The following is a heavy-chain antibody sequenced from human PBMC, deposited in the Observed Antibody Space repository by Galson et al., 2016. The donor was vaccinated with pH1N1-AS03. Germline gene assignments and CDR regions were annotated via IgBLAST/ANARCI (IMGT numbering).Heavy chain of an antibody. CDR3: ARDRYGGNFGMDV. CDR2: ITSSSSSI. V-gene: IGHV3-21*01. Sequence: SLRLSCAVTGLIVSSDYMSWVRQAPGKGLEWVSSITSSSSSIYYADSVKGRFTISRDNAKNSLYLQMNSLRAEDTAVYFCARDRYGGNFGMDVWGQGTTVTVSS. D-gene: IGHD1-14*01. CDR1: GLIVSSDY. J-gene: IGHJ6*02.